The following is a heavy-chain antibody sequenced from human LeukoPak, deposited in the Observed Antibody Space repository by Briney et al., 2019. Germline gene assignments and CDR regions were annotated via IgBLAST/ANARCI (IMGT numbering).Heavy chain of an antibody. J-gene: IGHJ4*02. CDR1: GATFTIYA. CDR3: ASSSGSYRVPGKFDY. Sequence: GASVKLSCKASGATFTIYAISWVRQAPGQGLGWVGGIIPIFGTANYAQKFQGRVTITADESTSTAYMELSRLRSEDTAVYYCASSSGSYRVPGKFDYWGQGTLVTVSS. D-gene: IGHD1-26*01. CDR2: IIPIFGTA. V-gene: IGHV1-69*13.